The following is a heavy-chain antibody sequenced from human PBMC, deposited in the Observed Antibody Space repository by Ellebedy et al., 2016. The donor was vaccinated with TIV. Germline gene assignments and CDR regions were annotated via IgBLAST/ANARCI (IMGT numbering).Heavy chain of an antibody. CDR1: GFTFSRHA. CDR3: AKDLSTMIVVIITTGPFDC. J-gene: IGHJ4*02. CDR2: INDNGGNT. D-gene: IGHD3-22*01. V-gene: IGHV3-23*01. Sequence: GGSLRLSCAASGFTFSRHAMSWVRQAPGKGLEWVSSINDNGGNTYYAGSVKGRFTISRDNSKNTLYLQMNSLRVEDTAVYYCAKDLSTMIVVIITTGPFDCWGQGTLVSVSS.